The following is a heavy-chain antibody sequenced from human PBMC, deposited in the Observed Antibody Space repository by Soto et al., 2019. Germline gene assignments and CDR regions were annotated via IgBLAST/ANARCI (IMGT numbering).Heavy chain of an antibody. CDR1: GGSVSSGSYY. CDR2: IYYTGNT. J-gene: IGHJ4*02. CDR3: TSRPSGMTYHAVFDF. Sequence: SETLSLTCTVSGGSVSSGSYYWSWIRQHPGRGLEWIGYIYYTGNTYYNPSLKSRLAISVDTSKNQFSLKLTSVTAEDTAVYYCTSRPSGMTYHAVFDFWGQGTLVTVSS. D-gene: IGHD2-21*02. V-gene: IGHV4-31*03.